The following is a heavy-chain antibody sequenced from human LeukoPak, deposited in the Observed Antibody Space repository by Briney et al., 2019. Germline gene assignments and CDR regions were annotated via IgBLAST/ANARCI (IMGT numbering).Heavy chain of an antibody. CDR1: GSTFDDYG. V-gene: IGHV3-20*04. J-gene: IGHJ4*02. D-gene: IGHD6-19*01. Sequence: AGGSLRLSCAASGSTFDDYGLSWVRQAPGKGLEGVSTINWNGGSTGYADSVKGRFTISRDNAKNSLYLQMNSLRAEDTALYYCARVSDISVAAYFDYWGQGTLVTVSS. CDR2: INWNGGST. CDR3: ARVSDISVAAYFDY.